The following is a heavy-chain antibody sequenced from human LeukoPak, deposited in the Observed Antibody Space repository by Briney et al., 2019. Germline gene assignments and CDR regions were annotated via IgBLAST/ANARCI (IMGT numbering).Heavy chain of an antibody. CDR2: ISWNSGSI. D-gene: IGHD3-22*01. Sequence: PGGSLRLSCAASGFTFDDYAMHWVRQAPGKGLEWVSGISWNSGSIGYADSVKGRFTISRDNAKNSLYLQMNSLRAEDTALYYCAKDKYYDSSGYSDYWSQGTLVTVSS. J-gene: IGHJ4*02. V-gene: IGHV3-9*01. CDR1: GFTFDDYA. CDR3: AKDKYYDSSGYSDY.